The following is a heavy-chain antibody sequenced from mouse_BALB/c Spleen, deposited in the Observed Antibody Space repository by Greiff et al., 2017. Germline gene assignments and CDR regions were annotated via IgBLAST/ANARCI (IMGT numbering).Heavy chain of an antibody. CDR2: ISSGSSTI. CDR1: GFTFSSFG. V-gene: IGHV5-17*02. Sequence: EVQVVESGGGLVQPGGSRKLSCAASGFTFSSFGMHWVRQAPEKGLEWVAYISSGSSTIYYADTVKGRFTISRDNPKNTLFLQMTSLRSEDTAMYYCARGGGYDYDGVDYWGQGTTLTVSS. D-gene: IGHD2-4*01. J-gene: IGHJ2*01. CDR3: ARGGGYDYDGVDY.